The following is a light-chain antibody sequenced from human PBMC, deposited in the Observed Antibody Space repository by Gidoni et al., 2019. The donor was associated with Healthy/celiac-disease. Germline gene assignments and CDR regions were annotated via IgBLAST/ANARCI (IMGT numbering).Light chain of an antibody. CDR3: SSYTSSSTPVL. CDR2: EVS. CDR1: SRDVGGYNY. Sequence: QSALTQPASVSGSPGQSITISCTGTSRDVGGYNYVSWYQQHPGKAPKLMIYEVSTRPSGVSHRFSGSKSGNTASLTISGLQAEDEADYYCSSYTSSSTPVLFGGGTKLTVL. V-gene: IGLV2-14*01. J-gene: IGLJ3*02.